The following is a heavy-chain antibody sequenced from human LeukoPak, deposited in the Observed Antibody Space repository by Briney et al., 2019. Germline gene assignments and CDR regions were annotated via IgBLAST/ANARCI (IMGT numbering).Heavy chain of an antibody. V-gene: IGHV3-53*01. D-gene: IGHD3-22*01. J-gene: IGHJ4*02. CDR1: GFTFSSNY. CDR3: ARNYYDSSGPTHFDY. Sequence: GGSLRLSCAASGFTFSSNYMSWVRQAPGKGLEWVSVIYSGGSTYYADSVKGRFTISRDNSKNTLYLQMNSLRAEDTAVYYCARNYYDSSGPTHFDYWGQGTLVTVSS. CDR2: IYSGGST.